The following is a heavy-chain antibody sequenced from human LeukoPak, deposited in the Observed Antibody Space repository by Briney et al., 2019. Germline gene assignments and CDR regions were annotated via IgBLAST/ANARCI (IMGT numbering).Heavy chain of an antibody. D-gene: IGHD3-10*01. V-gene: IGHV3-21*01. CDR1: GFTFSSYS. J-gene: IGHJ6*03. CDR2: ISSSSSYI. Sequence: PGGSLRLSCAASGFTFSSYSMNWVRQAPGKGLEWVSSISSSSSYIYYADSVKGRFTISRDNAKNSLYLQMNSLRAEDTAVYYCAREIWFGELSYYYYYYMDVWGKGTTVTISS. CDR3: AREIWFGELSYYYYYYMDV.